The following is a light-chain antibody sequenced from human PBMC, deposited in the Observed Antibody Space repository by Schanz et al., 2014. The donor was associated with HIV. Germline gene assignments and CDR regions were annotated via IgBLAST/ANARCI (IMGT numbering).Light chain of an antibody. CDR2: ANN. CDR3: ATWDISQNGPV. V-gene: IGLV1-51*02. Sequence: QSVLTQPPSVSAAPGQKVTISCSGSSSNIGNNFVSWYQQLPGTAPKLLIFANNNRPSGVPDRFSGSKSGTSASLVISGLQSEDEADYFCATWDISQNGPVFGGGTKLTVL. CDR1: SSNIGNNF. J-gene: IGLJ2*01.